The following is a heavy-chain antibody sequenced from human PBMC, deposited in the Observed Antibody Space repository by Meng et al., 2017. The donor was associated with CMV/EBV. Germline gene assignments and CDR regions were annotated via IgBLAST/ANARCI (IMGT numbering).Heavy chain of an antibody. J-gene: IGHJ4*02. V-gene: IGHV3-23*03. CDR2: IYSGGSST. CDR1: GFTFSSYA. Sequence: GESLKISCAASGFTFSSYAMSWVRQAPGKGLEWVSVIYSGGSSTYYADSVKGRFTISRDNSKNTLYLQMNSLRAEDTAVYYCAKGSYDFWSGYYEAYWGQGTLVTVSS. D-gene: IGHD3-3*01. CDR3: AKGSYDFWSGYYEAY.